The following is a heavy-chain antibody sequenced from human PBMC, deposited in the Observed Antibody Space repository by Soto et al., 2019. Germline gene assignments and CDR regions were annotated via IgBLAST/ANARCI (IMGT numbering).Heavy chain of an antibody. CDR3: AREGSRGYSGYDYSYFDY. J-gene: IGHJ4*02. CDR1: GLTVSSNY. Sequence: EVQLVESGGGLVQPGGSLRLSCAASGLTVSSNYMRWVRQAPGKGLEWVSVIHSGGRTHYADSVKGRFTISRDNSKNTLYLQMNSLRAEDTAVYYCAREGSRGYSGYDYSYFDYWGQGTLVTVSS. V-gene: IGHV3-66*01. CDR2: IHSGGRT. D-gene: IGHD5-12*01.